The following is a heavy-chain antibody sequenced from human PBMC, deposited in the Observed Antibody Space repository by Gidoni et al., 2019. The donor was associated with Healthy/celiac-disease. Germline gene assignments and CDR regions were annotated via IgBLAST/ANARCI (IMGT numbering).Heavy chain of an antibody. D-gene: IGHD1-26*01. CDR3: ARVGRGLDY. CDR1: GYSISSGYY. CDR2: IYHSGST. V-gene: IGHV4-38-2*01. J-gene: IGHJ4*02. Sequence: QVQLQESGPGLVKPSETLSLTCAVSGYSISSGYYWGWIRQPPGKGLEWIGSIYHSGSTYYNPSLKSRVTISVDTSKNQFSLKLSSVTAADTAVYYCARVGRGLDYWGQGTLVTVSS.